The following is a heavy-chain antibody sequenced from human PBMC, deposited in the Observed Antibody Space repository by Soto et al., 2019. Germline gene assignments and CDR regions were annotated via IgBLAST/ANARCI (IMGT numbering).Heavy chain of an antibody. CDR3: ARGYYDSSGYYTL. D-gene: IGHD3-22*01. J-gene: IGHJ4*02. V-gene: IGHV3-30*03. Sequence: PGGSLRLSCAASGFTFSSYGMHWVRQAPGKGLEWVAVISSDGNNNKYYTDSVKGRFTISRDNSKNTLYLQMNSLRADDTAVYYCARGYYDSSGYYTLWGQGTLVTVSS. CDR2: ISSDGNNNK. CDR1: GFTFSSYG.